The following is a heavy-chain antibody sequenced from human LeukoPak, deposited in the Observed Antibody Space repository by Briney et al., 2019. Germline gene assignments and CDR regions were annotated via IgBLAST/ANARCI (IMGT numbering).Heavy chain of an antibody. J-gene: IGHJ4*02. CDR1: GGTFSSYA. Sequence: SVKVSCKASGGTFSSYAISWVRQAPGQGLEWMGRIIPILGIANYAQKFQGRVTITADKSTSTAYMELSSLRSEDTAVYYCARDMAWAYYYGSGSAYWGQGTLVTVSS. V-gene: IGHV1-69*04. D-gene: IGHD3-10*01. CDR3: ARDMAWAYYYGSGSAY. CDR2: IIPILGIA.